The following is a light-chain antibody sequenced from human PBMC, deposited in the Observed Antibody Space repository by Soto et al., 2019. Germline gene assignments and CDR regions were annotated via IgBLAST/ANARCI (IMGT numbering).Light chain of an antibody. CDR1: QSVTRSS. CDR2: GAS. J-gene: IGKJ1*01. CDR3: LHYGTAQWT. V-gene: IGKV3-20*01. Sequence: EVVLTQSPATLPLSPGERATLSCRASQSVTRSSLAWYQQKPGQSPRLPLSGASSRATGIPDRFSGGGSGTDFIFNITSLEPEDFAMYYCLHYGTAQWTFGQGTKVDI.